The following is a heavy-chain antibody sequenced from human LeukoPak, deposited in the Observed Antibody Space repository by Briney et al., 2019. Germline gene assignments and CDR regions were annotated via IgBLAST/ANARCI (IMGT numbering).Heavy chain of an antibody. CDR2: INHSGST. CDR1: GGSFSGYY. J-gene: IGHJ6*04. CDR3: ARDLLIAVAGTMNYYGMDV. Sequence: SETLSLTCAVYGGSFSGYYWSWIRQPPGKGLEWIGEINHSGSTNYNPSLKSRVTISVDTSKNQFSLKLSSVTAADTAVYYCARDLLIAVAGTMNYYGMDVWGKGTTVTVSS. D-gene: IGHD6-19*01. V-gene: IGHV4-34*01.